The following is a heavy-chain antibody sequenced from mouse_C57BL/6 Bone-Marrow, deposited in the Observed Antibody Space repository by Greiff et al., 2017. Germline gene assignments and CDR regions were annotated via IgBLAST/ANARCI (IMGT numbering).Heavy chain of an antibody. V-gene: IGHV1-74*01. J-gene: IGHJ3*01. D-gene: IGHD3-2*02. CDR3: AIPLDSSGTYWCAY. CDR1: GFTFTSYW. Sequence: QVQLQQPGAELVKPGASVKVSCKASGFTFTSYWMHWVKQRPGPGLEWIGRIHPSDSDTNSNPQFKGKAPLTVDKSSSTAYMQLRSLTSEDSAVYYCAIPLDSSGTYWCAYWGQGTLVTVSA. CDR2: IHPSDSDT.